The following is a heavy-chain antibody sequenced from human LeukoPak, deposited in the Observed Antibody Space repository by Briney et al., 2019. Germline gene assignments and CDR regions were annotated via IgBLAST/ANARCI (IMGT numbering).Heavy chain of an antibody. CDR3: AKDIFASIVLGAFDI. V-gene: IGHV3-7*03. CDR1: GFTFSSYW. J-gene: IGHJ3*02. D-gene: IGHD2/OR15-2a*01. Sequence: GGSLRLSCAASGFTFSSYWMSWVRQAPGKGLEWVANIKQDGSEKYYVDSVKGRFTISRDNAKNSLYLQMNSLRAEDMALYYCAKDIFASIVLGAFDIWGQGTMVTVSS. CDR2: IKQDGSEK.